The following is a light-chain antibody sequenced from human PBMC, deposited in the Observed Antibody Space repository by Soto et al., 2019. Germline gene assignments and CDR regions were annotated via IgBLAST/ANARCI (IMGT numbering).Light chain of an antibody. J-gene: IGLJ3*02. CDR3: SSYTSSTTLV. CDR2: EVS. Sequence: QSALTQPASVSGSPGQSITISCTGTSSDVGRYKFVSWYQQHPGKAPKLMIYEVSNRPSGVSNRFSGSKSGNTASLTISGLQAEDEADYYCSSYTSSTTLVFGGGTKLTVL. V-gene: IGLV2-14*01. CDR1: SSDVGRYKF.